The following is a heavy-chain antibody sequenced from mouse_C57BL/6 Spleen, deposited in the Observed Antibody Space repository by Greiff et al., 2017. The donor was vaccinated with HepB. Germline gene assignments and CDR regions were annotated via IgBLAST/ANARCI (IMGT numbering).Heavy chain of an antibody. D-gene: IGHD1-1*01. Sequence: EVQLVESGGGLVKPGGSLKLSCAASGFTFSSYAMSWVRQTPEKRLEWVATISDGGSYTYYPDNVKGRFTISRDNAKNNLYLQMSHLKSEDTAMYYCARGGYYGSSSYAMDYWGQGTSVTVSS. V-gene: IGHV5-4*01. CDR2: ISDGGSYT. CDR3: ARGGYYGSSSYAMDY. J-gene: IGHJ4*01. CDR1: GFTFSSYA.